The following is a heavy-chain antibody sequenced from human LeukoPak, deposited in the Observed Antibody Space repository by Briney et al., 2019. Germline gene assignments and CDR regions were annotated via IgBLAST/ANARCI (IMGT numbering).Heavy chain of an antibody. V-gene: IGHV3-66*01. CDR3: ARERIVGATPYFEY. CDR2: IYSGGST. CDR1: GFTVSSNY. Sequence: PGGSLRLSCAASGFTVSSNYMRWVRQAPGKGLEWVSVIYSGGSTYYADSVKGRFTISRDNSKNTVYLQMNSLRAEDTAVYYCARERIVGATPYFEYWGQGTLVTVFS. D-gene: IGHD1-26*01. J-gene: IGHJ4*02.